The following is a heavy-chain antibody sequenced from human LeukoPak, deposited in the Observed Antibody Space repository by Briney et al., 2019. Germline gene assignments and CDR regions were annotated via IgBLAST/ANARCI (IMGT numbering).Heavy chain of an antibody. CDR1: GFTFSGYW. CDR2: INTDGSSA. D-gene: IGHD3-10*01. V-gene: IGHV3-74*01. Sequence: PGGSLRLSCAASGFTFSGYWMHWVRQGPGKGLVWVSRINTDGSSASYADSVKGRFTISRDNAKNSLYLQMNSLRAEDTAVYYCARSYYYGSGSYFALDYWGQGTLVTVSS. CDR3: ARSYYYGSGSYFALDY. J-gene: IGHJ4*02.